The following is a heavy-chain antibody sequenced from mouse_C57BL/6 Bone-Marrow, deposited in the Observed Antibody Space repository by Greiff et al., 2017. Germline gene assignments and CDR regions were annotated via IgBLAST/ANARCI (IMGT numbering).Heavy chain of an antibody. V-gene: IGHV5-9-1*02. CDR2: ISSGGDYI. J-gene: IGHJ2*01. CDR3: TRESSTMITTGYYFDY. Sequence: EVKLQESGEGLVKPGGSLKLSCAASGFTFSSYAMSWVRQTPEKRLEWVAYISSGGDYIYYADTVKGRFTISRDNARNTLYLQMSSLKSEDTAMYYCTRESSTMITTGYYFDYWGQGTTLTVSS. CDR1: GFTFSSYA. D-gene: IGHD2-4*01.